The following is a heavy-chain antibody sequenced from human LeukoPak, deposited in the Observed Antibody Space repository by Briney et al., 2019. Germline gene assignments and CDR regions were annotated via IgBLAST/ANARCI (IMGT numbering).Heavy chain of an antibody. Sequence: PGGSLRLSCAASGLTFSRYAVNWVRQAPGKGLEWASSISSTSSYINYADSVRGRFTISRDDAKNSLYLQMSSLRVEDTAIYYCATGLSGWTYFDYWGQGTLVTVSS. CDR1: GLTFSRYA. CDR2: ISSTSSYI. D-gene: IGHD6-25*01. J-gene: IGHJ4*02. CDR3: ATGLSGWTYFDY. V-gene: IGHV3-21*06.